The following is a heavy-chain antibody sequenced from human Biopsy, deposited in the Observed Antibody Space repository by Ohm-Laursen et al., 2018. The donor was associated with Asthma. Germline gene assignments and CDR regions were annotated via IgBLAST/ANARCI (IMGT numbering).Heavy chain of an antibody. Sequence: GSLRLSCTASGFTFSSYSMNWVRQAPGKGLEWVSYISSSSSTIYYADSVKGRFTISRDNAKNSLYLQMNSLGDEDTAVYYCARFKRGYSYGYAGVFDYWGQGTLVTVSS. J-gene: IGHJ4*02. V-gene: IGHV3-48*02. CDR3: ARFKRGYSYGYAGVFDY. D-gene: IGHD5-18*01. CDR2: ISSSSSTI. CDR1: GFTFSSYS.